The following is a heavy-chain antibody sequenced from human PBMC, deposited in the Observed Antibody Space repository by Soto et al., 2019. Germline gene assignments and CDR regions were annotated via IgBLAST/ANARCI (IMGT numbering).Heavy chain of an antibody. D-gene: IGHD5-12*01. Sequence: ASVKVSCKASGYTFTSYYMHWVRQAPGQGLEWMGIINPSGGSTSYAQKFQGRVTMTRDTSTSTVYMEVRSLRSEDTAVYYCAREGVAPYYYYGMDVWGQGTPVTVSS. V-gene: IGHV1-46*01. CDR3: AREGVAPYYYYGMDV. CDR2: INPSGGST. CDR1: GYTFTSYY. J-gene: IGHJ6*02.